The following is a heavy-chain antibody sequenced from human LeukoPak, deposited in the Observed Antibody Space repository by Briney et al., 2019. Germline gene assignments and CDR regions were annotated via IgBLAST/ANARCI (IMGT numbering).Heavy chain of an antibody. D-gene: IGHD3-10*01. CDR1: GFTFSTYG. V-gene: IGHV3-23*01. CDR2: VSGSGGAT. J-gene: IGHJ4*02. Sequence: GGSLRLSCAGAGFTFSTYGMSWVRQAPGKGLEWVSGVSGSGGATYYADSVQGRFTISRDNAKNSLYLQMNSLRAEDTAVYYCARGGVRGVLLPVDYWGQGTLVTVSS. CDR3: ARGGVRGVLLPVDY.